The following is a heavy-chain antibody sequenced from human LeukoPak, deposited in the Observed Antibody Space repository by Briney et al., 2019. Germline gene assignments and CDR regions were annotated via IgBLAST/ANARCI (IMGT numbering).Heavy chain of an antibody. Sequence: PGGSLRLSCAASGFNFDNFWMSWVRQAPGKGLEWVANIREDGGKQNYVDSVKGRFTISRDNAKNSLFLQMNSLRAEDTAVYYCARVLRYCSGGNCYSGGLGYMDVWGKGTTVTISS. D-gene: IGHD2-15*01. V-gene: IGHV3-7*03. J-gene: IGHJ6*03. CDR1: GFNFDNFW. CDR2: IREDGGKQ. CDR3: ARVLRYCSGGNCYSGGLGYMDV.